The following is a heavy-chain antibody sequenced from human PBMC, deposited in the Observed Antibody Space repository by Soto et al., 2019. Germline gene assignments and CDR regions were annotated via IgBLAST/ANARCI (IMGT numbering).Heavy chain of an antibody. CDR1: GFTFSSYG. CDR3: ASSTVRDSSGWYLWVYYYYGMDV. CDR2: ISYDGSNK. J-gene: IGHJ6*02. V-gene: IGHV3-30*03. D-gene: IGHD6-19*01. Sequence: QVQLVESGGGVVQPGRSLRLSCAASGFTFSSYGMHWVRQAPGKGLEWVAVISYDGSNKYYADSVKGRFTISRDNSKNTLYLQMNSLRAEDTAVYYCASSTVRDSSGWYLWVYYYYGMDVWGQGTTVTVSS.